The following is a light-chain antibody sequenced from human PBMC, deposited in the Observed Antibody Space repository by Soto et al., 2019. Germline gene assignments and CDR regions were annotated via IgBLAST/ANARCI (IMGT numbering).Light chain of an antibody. CDR1: QSIYTW. Sequence: DIQMTQSPSTLSASIGARVTITCRASQSIYTWLAWYQQKPGKAPNLLIYKASNLESGVPSRFSGSGSGTEFTLTINSLQPDDFATYYCQQYNTYSWTFGQGTKVEIK. CDR2: KAS. J-gene: IGKJ1*01. V-gene: IGKV1-5*03. CDR3: QQYNTYSWT.